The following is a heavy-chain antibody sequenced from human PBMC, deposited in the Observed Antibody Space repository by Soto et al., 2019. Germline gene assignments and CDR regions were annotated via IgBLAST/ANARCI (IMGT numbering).Heavy chain of an antibody. J-gene: IGHJ4*02. V-gene: IGHV4-39*01. CDR3: TTVASGHFDS. Sequence: PLQESGLGLLKPSETLSLTCTVSGGSISSPSYNWGCVRQPPGKGTEWIGTIFHRGSTHYIPSLGGRAAMSVYTSKSQVALTLTSVNAADTAVHYCTTVASGHFDSWGQGAQVTVSS. D-gene: IGHD2-15*01. CDR1: GGSISSPSYN. CDR2: IFHRGST.